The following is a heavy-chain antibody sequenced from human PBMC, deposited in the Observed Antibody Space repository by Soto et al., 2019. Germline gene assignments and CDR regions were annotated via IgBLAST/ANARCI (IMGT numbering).Heavy chain of an antibody. CDR1: GGAFTNDI. J-gene: IGHJ4*02. CDR3: ARDSPIGSAFSGYDAIDY. V-gene: IGHV1-69*08. Sequence: QVQLVQSGAEVKKPGSSVKVSCKASGGAFTNDIITWVRQAPGQGLEWVGRIIPLLDITNYGQKFQGRVTITADTSTSTAFMELNSLISEDTAVYYCARDSPIGSAFSGYDAIDYWGQGTLVTVSS. D-gene: IGHD5-12*01. CDR2: IIPLLDIT.